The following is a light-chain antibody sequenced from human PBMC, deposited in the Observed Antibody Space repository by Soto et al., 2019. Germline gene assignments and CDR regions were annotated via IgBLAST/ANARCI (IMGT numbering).Light chain of an antibody. CDR3: HQYNSYST. CDR2: DAS. Sequence: DIQMTQSPSTLSASVGDRVTITCRASQSINSWLAWYQQKPGKAPKLLIYDASSFTGGVPSRFSGSGSGSVFIRTNSSLEPEDFEPYVGHQYNSYSTFGQGTKVEI. V-gene: IGKV1-5*01. CDR1: QSINSW. J-gene: IGKJ1*01.